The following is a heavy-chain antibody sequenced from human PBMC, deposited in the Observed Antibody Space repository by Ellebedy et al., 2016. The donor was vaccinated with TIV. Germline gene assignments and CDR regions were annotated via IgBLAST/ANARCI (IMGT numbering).Heavy chain of an antibody. D-gene: IGHD3-10*01. V-gene: IGHV3-53*01. Sequence: GGSLRLXXAASGLDVNINYMSWIRQAPGKGLEWISVLYRDNSSYYADSVKGRFTISRDTGNNIVYLQMNGLRVEDTAMYYCARSSGLLWFADYNWFDPWGQGTLVSVS. CDR3: ARSSGLLWFADYNWFDP. CDR1: GLDVNINY. CDR2: LYRDNSS. J-gene: IGHJ5*02.